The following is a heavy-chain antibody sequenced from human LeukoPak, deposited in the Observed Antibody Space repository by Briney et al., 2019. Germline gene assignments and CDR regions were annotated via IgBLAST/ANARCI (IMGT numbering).Heavy chain of an antibody. CDR3: ARGDSSGWYVASYYYYMDV. Sequence: SETLSLTCSVSGGSIGSSTYYWGWIRQPPGKGLGWIGSIYYSGSTNYNPSLKSRVTISVDTSKNQFSLKLSSVTAADTAVYYCARGDSSGWYVASYYYYMDVWGKGTTVTVSS. CDR2: IYYSGST. V-gene: IGHV4-39*07. J-gene: IGHJ6*03. D-gene: IGHD6-19*01. CDR1: GGSIGSSTYY.